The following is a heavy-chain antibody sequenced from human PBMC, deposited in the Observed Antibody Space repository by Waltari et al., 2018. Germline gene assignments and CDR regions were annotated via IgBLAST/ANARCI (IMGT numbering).Heavy chain of an antibody. CDR1: GGPVGSFA. Sequence: QAQLVQSGAEVKKPGSSVNVSCKASGGPVGSFAISWRRQAAGEGLEWMGGIIPKIGASNYAQKFQGRVTITADDSTRIAYMEVSSLRFEDTAVYFCATDTSPPYWGQGTLVIVSS. V-gene: IGHV1-69*01. J-gene: IGHJ4*02. CDR2: IIPKIGAS. D-gene: IGHD2-2*01. CDR3: ATDTSPPY.